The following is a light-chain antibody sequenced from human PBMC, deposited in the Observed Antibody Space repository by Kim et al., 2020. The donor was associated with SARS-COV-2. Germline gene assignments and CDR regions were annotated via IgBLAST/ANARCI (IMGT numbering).Light chain of an antibody. V-gene: IGKV3-20*01. CDR1: QSVSSGD. J-gene: IGKJ4*01. CDR2: GAA. Sequence: PGERATLSCRARQSVSSGDVAWYQQRPGQPPRLLIYGAANRATGIPDRFSGSGSGTDFTLTISRLEPEDFAVYYCQQYDNSPLLTFGGGTKVDIK. CDR3: QQYDNSPLLT.